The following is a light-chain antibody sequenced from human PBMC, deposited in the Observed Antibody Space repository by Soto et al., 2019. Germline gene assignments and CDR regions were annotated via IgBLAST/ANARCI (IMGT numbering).Light chain of an antibody. CDR2: DAS. CDR3: QQRSNWPWT. Sequence: EIVLTQSPATLSLSPGEIATLSCGASQRISAYLAWYQQRPGQAPRLLIYDASNRATGIPVRFSGSGSGTDYTLTITNLESEHFAVYYCQQRSNWPWTFGQGTKVDIK. V-gene: IGKV3-11*01. CDR1: QRISAY. J-gene: IGKJ1*01.